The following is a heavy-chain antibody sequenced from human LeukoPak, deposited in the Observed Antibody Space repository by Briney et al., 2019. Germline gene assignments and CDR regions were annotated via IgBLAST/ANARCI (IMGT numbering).Heavy chain of an antibody. D-gene: IGHD5-24*01. CDR3: ARSLFMAHDAFDI. V-gene: IGHV4-4*07. J-gene: IGHJ3*02. Sequence: SETLSLTCTVSGGSISSYYWSWIRQPAGKGLEWIGRIYTSGSTNYNPSLKSRVTISVDKSKNQFSLKLSSVTAADTAVYYCARSLFMAHDAFDIWGQGTMVTVSS. CDR2: IYTSGST. CDR1: GGSISSYY.